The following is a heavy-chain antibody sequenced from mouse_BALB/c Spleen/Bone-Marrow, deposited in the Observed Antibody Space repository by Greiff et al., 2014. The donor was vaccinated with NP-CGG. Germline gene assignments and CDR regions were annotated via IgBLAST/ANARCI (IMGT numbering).Heavy chain of an antibody. D-gene: IGHD2-1*01. CDR3: ARWIYCYSSCFAY. CDR1: GYTFTDYA. V-gene: IGHV1-67*01. J-gene: IGHJ3*01. CDR2: ISTYSGNT. Sequence: QVQLQQSGPELVRPGVSVKISCKGSGYTFTDYAMHWVKQCHAKSLEWIGVISTYSGNTNYNQKFKGKATMTVDKSSSTAYMELSRLTSKDSAVYFCARWIYCYSSCFAYWGQGTLVTVSA.